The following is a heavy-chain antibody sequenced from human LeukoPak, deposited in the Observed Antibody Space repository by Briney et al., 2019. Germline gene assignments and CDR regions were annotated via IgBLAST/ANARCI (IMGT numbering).Heavy chain of an antibody. CDR1: GGTISSGDYY. V-gene: IGHV4-30-4*08. CDR3: ARGTKTGTNY. D-gene: IGHD3-9*01. Sequence: PSETLSLTCTVSGGTISSGDYYWSWIRQPPGKGLEWIGYIYYSGSTYYNPSLKSPVTISVDTSKNQFSLKLSSVTAADTAVYYCARGTKTGTNYWGQGTLVTVSS. J-gene: IGHJ4*02. CDR2: IYYSGST.